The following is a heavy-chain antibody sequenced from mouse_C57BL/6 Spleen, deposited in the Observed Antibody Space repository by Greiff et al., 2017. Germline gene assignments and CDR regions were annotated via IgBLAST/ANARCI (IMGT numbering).Heavy chain of an antibody. J-gene: IGHJ1*03. CDR2: IDPETGGT. D-gene: IGHD1-1*01. V-gene: IGHV1-15*01. Sequence: QVQLQQSGAELVRPGASVTLSCKASGYTFTDYEMHWVKQTPVHGLEWIGAIDPETGGTAYNQKFKGKAILTADKSSSTAYMELRSLTSEDSAVYYCTPTVVAEGYFDVWGTGTTVTVSS. CDR1: GYTFTDYE. CDR3: TPTVVAEGYFDV.